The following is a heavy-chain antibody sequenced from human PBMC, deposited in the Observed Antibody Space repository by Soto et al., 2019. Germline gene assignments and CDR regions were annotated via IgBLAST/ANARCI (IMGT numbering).Heavy chain of an antibody. CDR2: ISSSGSYI. D-gene: IGHD3-22*01. J-gene: IGHJ4*02. CDR1: GFTFSTYS. CDR3: ARGLQYYDGSFYYGH. Sequence: GGSLRLSCAASGFTFSTYSMNWVRQAPGKGLEWVSSISSSGSYIYYADSVKGRFTISRDNAKNSLYLQMNNLRAEDTAVYYCARGLQYYDGSFYYGHWGLGTLLTVSS. V-gene: IGHV3-21*01.